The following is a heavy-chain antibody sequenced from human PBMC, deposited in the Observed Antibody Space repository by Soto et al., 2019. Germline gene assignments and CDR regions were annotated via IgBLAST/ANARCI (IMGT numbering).Heavy chain of an antibody. D-gene: IGHD3-3*01. CDR1: GYTFTSYD. V-gene: IGHV1-8*01. Sequence: ASVKVSCKAPGYTFTSYDINWVRQATGQGLEWMGWMNPNSGNTGYAQKIQGRVTMTRNTSISTAYMELSSLRSEDTAVYYCGRRAYYDFWSGYSESYYYYYMDVWGKGTTVTVSS. CDR2: MNPNSGNT. J-gene: IGHJ6*03. CDR3: GRRAYYDFWSGYSESYYYYYMDV.